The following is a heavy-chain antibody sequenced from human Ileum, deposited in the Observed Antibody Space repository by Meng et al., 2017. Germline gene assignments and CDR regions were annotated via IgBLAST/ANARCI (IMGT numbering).Heavy chain of an antibody. CDR1: GGAVEINNC. CDR2: VYHSGST. CDR3: ARADYVRYFDL. Sequence: GSGPSCVRPWRPLFLPAPFSGGAVEINNCGTWIRQPPGQGLEWIEEVYHSGSTHYNPSLQSRVTISIDNSKNRFSLSLNSVTAADTAIYYCARADYVRYFDLWGRGTLVTVSS. V-gene: IGHV4-4*02. J-gene: IGHJ2*01. D-gene: IGHD3-10*02.